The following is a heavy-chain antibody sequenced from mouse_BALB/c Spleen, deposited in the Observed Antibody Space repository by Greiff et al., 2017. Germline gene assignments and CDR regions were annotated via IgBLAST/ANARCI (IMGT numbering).Heavy chain of an antibody. Sequence: LQQPGSELVRPGASVKLSCKASGYTFTSYWMHWVKQRPGQGLEWIGNIYPGSGSTNYDEKFKSKATLTVDTSSSTAYMQLSSLTSEDSAVYYCTRGATVVANYAMDYWGQGTSVTVSS. V-gene: IGHV1S22*01. J-gene: IGHJ4*01. CDR1: GYTFTSYW. CDR3: TRGATVVANYAMDY. D-gene: IGHD1-1*01. CDR2: IYPGSGST.